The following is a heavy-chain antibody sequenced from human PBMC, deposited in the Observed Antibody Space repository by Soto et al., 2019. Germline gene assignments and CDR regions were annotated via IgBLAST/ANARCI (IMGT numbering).Heavy chain of an antibody. CDR3: ARLEWLRKDYYYYGMDV. D-gene: IGHD5-12*01. V-gene: IGHV5-51*01. Sequence: EVQLVQSGAEVKKPGESLKISCKGSGYSFTSYWIGWVRQMPGKGLEWMGIIYPGDSDTRYSPSFQGQVTISADKSISTAYLQWSSLKASDTAMYYCARLEWLRKDYYYYGMDVWGQGTTVTVSS. J-gene: IGHJ6*02. CDR2: IYPGDSDT. CDR1: GYSFTSYW.